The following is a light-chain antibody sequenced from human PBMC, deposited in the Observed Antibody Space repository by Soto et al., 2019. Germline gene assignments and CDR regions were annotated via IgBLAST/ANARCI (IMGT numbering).Light chain of an antibody. J-gene: IGLJ2*01. CDR1: SSDIGACNY. Sequence: QSALTQPASVSGSPGQSITISCAGTSSDIGACNYVSWYQHHPGKAPKLLIYDVSDRPSGVSTRFSASKSANTASLTISGLQADDEGDYYCSSYSTTSALVFGGGTKLTVL. V-gene: IGLV2-14*03. CDR2: DVS. CDR3: SSYSTTSALV.